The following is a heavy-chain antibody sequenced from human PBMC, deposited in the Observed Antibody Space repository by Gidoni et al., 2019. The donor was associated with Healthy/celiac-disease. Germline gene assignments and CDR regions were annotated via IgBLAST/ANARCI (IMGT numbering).Heavy chain of an antibody. V-gene: IGHV1-69*04. Sequence: VKKPGSSVKVSCKASGGTFSSYAISWVRQAPGQGLEWMGRIIPILGIANYAQTFQGRVTITADKSTSTAYMELSSLRSEDTAVYYCARDGGSGVDYGEGSAHPPDYWGQGTLDTVSS. CDR3: ARDGGSGVDYGEGSAHPPDY. D-gene: IGHD4-17*01. J-gene: IGHJ4*02. CDR1: GGTFSSYA. CDR2: IIPILGIA.